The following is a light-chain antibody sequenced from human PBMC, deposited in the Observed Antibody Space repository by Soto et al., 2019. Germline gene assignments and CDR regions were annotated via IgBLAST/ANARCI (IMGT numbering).Light chain of an antibody. Sequence: SFMTQYPDTLSLSPGEHTAVSFRASQSVSSSYLGWYQRKPGQAPRLLIYGASSRATGIPDRFSGSGSGTDFTLTISRLEPEDFAGYYCQPYGTSSWTFGQGTKVDI. J-gene: IGKJ1*01. V-gene: IGKV3-20*01. CDR2: GAS. CDR1: QSVSSSY. CDR3: QPYGTSSWT.